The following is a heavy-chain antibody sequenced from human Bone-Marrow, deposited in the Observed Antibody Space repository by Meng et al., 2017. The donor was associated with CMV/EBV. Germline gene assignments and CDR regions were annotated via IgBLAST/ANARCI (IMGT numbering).Heavy chain of an antibody. V-gene: IGHV4-31*02. Sequence: SISSGGYSWIWIRPHPGKGLEWLWYIYYSGSTYYNPSLKSRVTISVDTSKHQFSLKLSSVTAADPAVYYCASTRQHSSRSWDEYFQHWGQGTLVTVSS. J-gene: IGHJ1*01. CDR2: IYYSGST. CDR1: SISSGGYS. CDR3: ASTRQHSSRSWDEYFQH. D-gene: IGHD6-13*01.